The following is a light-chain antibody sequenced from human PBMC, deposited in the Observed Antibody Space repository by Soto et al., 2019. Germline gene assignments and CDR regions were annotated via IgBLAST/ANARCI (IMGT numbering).Light chain of an antibody. CDR1: QSVTSTH. Sequence: EIVLTQSPGTLSLSPGERATLSCRASQSVTSTHLAWYQQRPGQAPRLLIYGASSRATGIPDRFSGSGSGTDFTLTISRLEPEDFAVYYCQQFGSSPRTFGQGPKVEIQ. V-gene: IGKV3-20*01. J-gene: IGKJ1*01. CDR3: QQFGSSPRT. CDR2: GAS.